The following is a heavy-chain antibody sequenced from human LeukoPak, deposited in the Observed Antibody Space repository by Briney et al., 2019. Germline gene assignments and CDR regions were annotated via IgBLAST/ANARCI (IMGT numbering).Heavy chain of an antibody. V-gene: IGHV3-23*01. CDR1: GFTFSTYA. CDR2: ISGSGDST. D-gene: IGHD7-27*01. CDR3: ARGNWGETFDI. Sequence: PGGSLRLSCAASGFTFSTYAMTWVRQAPGKGLEWVSSISGSGDSTYHADSVKGRFTISRDNSKNTLYLQLNSLRDEDTAVYYCARGNWGETFDIWGQGTMVTVSS. J-gene: IGHJ3*02.